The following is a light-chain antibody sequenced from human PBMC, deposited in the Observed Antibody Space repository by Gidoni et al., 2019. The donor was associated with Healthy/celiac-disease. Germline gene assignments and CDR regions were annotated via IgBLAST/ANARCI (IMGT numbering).Light chain of an antibody. CDR1: QSISSY. J-gene: IGKJ1*01. CDR3: QHSYRTPRT. CDR2: AAS. V-gene: IGKV1-39*01. Sequence: DIQMTQSPSSLSASVGDRVTIPCRASQSISSYLNWYQQKPGEAPKLLIYAASSLKSGVPSRFSGRGSGTDFPPTSSRLQPEDFANYYRQHSYRTPRTFGQGTKVEIK.